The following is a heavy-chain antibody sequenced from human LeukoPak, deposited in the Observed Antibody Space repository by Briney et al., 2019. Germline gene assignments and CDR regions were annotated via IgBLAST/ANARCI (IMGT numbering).Heavy chain of an antibody. D-gene: IGHD3-10*01. CDR3: ARGVGTYYYGSGSYCNFDY. CDR1: GYTFTGYY. Sequence: APVKVSCKASGYTFTGYYMHWVRQAPGQGLEWMGRINPNSGGTNYAQKFQGRVTMTRDTSISTAYMELSRLRSDDTAVYYCARGVGTYYYGSGSYCNFDYWGQGTLVTVSS. J-gene: IGHJ4*02. V-gene: IGHV1-2*06. CDR2: INPNSGGT.